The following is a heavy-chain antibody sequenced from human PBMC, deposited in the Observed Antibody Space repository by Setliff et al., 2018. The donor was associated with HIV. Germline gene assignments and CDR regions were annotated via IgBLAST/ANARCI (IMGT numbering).Heavy chain of an antibody. CDR3: ATRGRDLGFDY. V-gene: IGHV1-69*10. J-gene: IGHJ4*02. Sequence: SVKVSCKAPGNIFSSYGISWVRQAPGQGLEWMGGIIPILGIANYAQRFQGRLTITADEYTGTAYMELSSLRSEDTAVYYCATRGRDLGFDYWGQGTLVTVSS. CDR1: GNIFSSYG. D-gene: IGHD1-1*01. CDR2: IIPILGIA.